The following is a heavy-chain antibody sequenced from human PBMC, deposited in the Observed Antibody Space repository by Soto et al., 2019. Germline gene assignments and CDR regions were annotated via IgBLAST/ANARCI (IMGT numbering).Heavy chain of an antibody. Sequence: PPETLSLTCTVSGGFVSSGSYYWSWIRQPPGNGLDWFGYIYYSGSTNYNPSLKSRVTISVDTSKNQFSLKLSSVTAADTAVYYCARGITMVRGPNWFDPWGQGTLVTVSS. D-gene: IGHD3-10*01. CDR1: GGFVSSGSYY. CDR3: ARGITMVRGPNWFDP. J-gene: IGHJ5*02. V-gene: IGHV4-61*01. CDR2: IYYSGST.